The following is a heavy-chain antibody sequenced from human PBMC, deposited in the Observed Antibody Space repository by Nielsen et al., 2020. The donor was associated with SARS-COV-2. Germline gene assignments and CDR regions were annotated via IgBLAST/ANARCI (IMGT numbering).Heavy chain of an antibody. CDR2: IRSKANSYAT. D-gene: IGHD6-13*01. CDR3: TRRGGAAAGIFDY. V-gene: IGHV3-73*01. Sequence: GKGLEWVGRIRSKANSYATAYAASVKGRFTISRDDSKNTAYLQMNSLKTEDTAVYYCTRRGGAAAGIFDYWGQGTLVTVSS. J-gene: IGHJ4*02.